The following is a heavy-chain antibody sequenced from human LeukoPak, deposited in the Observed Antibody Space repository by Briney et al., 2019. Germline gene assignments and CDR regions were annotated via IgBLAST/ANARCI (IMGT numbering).Heavy chain of an antibody. CDR1: GNSISRGDYY. CDR2: IYHSGDT. J-gene: IGHJ3*02. Sequence: PSETLSLTCTVSGNSISRGDYYWTWIPQPPGKGLEWIGYIYHSGDTYYNPSLKSRVTISVDTSKNQFSLKLMSVTAADTAVYYCARVPAAFDIWGQGRMVTVSS. D-gene: IGHD1-14*01. V-gene: IGHV4-30-4*01. CDR3: ARVPAAFDI.